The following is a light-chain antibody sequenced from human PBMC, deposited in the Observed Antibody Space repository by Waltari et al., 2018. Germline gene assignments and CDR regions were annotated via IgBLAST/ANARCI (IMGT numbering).Light chain of an antibody. V-gene: IGKV3-15*01. CDR2: DAS. CDR3: QQYNNWPPA. J-gene: IGKJ1*01. CDR1: HSINTN. Sequence: MTQSPDTLSASPGERITLSCRASHSINTNFAWYQRKPGKAPRLLISDASTRAAGVPARFSGSGSGTEFTLTISSLQSEDFAVYYCQQYNNWPPAFGQGTKVESK.